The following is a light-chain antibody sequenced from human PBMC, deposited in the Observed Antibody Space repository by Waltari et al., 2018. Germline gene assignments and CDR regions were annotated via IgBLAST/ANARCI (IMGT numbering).Light chain of an antibody. CDR2: DAS. CDR1: QRVGRA. CDR3: QMYVRLPVT. V-gene: IGKV3-20*01. J-gene: IGKJ1*01. Sequence: EIVLTQSPGTLALSPGESATLSCRASQRVGRALAWYQQKPGQAPRLLIYDASSRATGISDKFSGSGSGTDFSLTISRVEPEDFAVYFCQMYVRLPVTFGQGTEVEVK.